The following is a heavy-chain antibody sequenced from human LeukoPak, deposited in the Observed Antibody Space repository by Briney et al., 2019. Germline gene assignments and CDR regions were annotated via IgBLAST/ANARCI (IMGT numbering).Heavy chain of an antibody. V-gene: IGHV4-34*01. Sequence: SETLSLTCAVYGGSFSGYYWSWIRQPPGKGLEWIGEINHSGSTNYNPSLKSRVTISVDTSKNQFSLKLSSVTAADTAVYYCARVYTGYSYGYYYYYYYMDVWGKGTTVTISS. CDR1: GGSFSGYY. CDR3: ARVYTGYSYGYYYYYYYMDV. J-gene: IGHJ6*03. CDR2: INHSGST. D-gene: IGHD5-18*01.